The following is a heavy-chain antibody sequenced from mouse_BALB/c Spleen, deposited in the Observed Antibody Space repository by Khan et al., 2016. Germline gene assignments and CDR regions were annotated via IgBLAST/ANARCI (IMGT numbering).Heavy chain of an antibody. J-gene: IGHJ4*01. D-gene: IGHD2-12*01. CDR3: ARLRPYYYAIDY. CDR1: GYTFTDYA. CDR2: ISTYCGNT. V-gene: IGHV1S137*01. Sequence: QVQLQQSGPELVRPGVSVKISCKGSGYTFTDYAMHWVKQSHAKSLEWSGVISTYCGNTNYNQKFKGKATMTVDKSSSTAYLELARLTSEASAIYSFARLRPYYYAIDYWGQGTSVTVSS.